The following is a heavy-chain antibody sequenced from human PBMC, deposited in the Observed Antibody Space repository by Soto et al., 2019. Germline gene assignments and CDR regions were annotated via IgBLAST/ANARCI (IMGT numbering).Heavy chain of an antibody. J-gene: IGHJ4*02. D-gene: IGHD3-3*01. CDR3: ARDRALEWLLTVLDY. V-gene: IGHV3-21*01. CDR2: ISSSSSYI. CDR1: GFTFSSYS. Sequence: GGSLRLSCAASGFTFSSYSMNWVRQAPGKGLEWVSSISSSSSYIYYADSVKGRFTISRDNSKNTLYLQMNSLRAEDTAVYYCARDRALEWLLTVLDYWGQGTLVTVSS.